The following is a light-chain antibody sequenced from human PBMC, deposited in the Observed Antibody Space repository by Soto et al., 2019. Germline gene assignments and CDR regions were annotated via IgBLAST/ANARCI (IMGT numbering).Light chain of an antibody. Sequence: DILMTQSPSTLSASVGDRVTITCRASQSISSRLAWYQQKPGKVPKLLIYKASSLESGVPSRFSGSGSGTEFTLTISSLQPDDFATYYCQQYDSYSWTFGQGTKVEI. V-gene: IGKV1-5*03. J-gene: IGKJ1*01. CDR3: QQYDSYSWT. CDR2: KAS. CDR1: QSISSR.